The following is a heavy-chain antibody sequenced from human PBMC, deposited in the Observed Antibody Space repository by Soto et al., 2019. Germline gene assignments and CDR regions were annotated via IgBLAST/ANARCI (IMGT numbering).Heavy chain of an antibody. J-gene: IGHJ6*03. CDR2: INHSGST. Sequence: SETLSLTCAVYGGSFSGYYWSWIRQPPGKGLEWIGEINHSGSTNYNPSLKSRVTISVDTSKNQFSLKLSSVTAADTAVYYCASRYCSGGSCYRAGYYYYYMDVWGKGTTVTVSS. CDR1: GGSFSGYY. D-gene: IGHD2-15*01. CDR3: ASRYCSGGSCYRAGYYYYYMDV. V-gene: IGHV4-34*01.